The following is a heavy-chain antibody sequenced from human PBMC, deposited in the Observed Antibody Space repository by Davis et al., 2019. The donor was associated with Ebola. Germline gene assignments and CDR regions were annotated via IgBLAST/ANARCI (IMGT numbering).Heavy chain of an antibody. CDR3: AKGCSGGSCYPPFHYGMDV. CDR1: GFTVSFNY. D-gene: IGHD2-15*01. J-gene: IGHJ6*02. Sequence: GGSLRLSCAASGFTVSFNYMSWVRQAPGKGLEWVSVIYSGGSTYYADSVKGRFTISRDNSKNTLYLQMNSLRAEDTAVYYCAKGCSGGSCYPPFHYGMDVWGQGTTVTVSS. V-gene: IGHV3-53*01. CDR2: IYSGGST.